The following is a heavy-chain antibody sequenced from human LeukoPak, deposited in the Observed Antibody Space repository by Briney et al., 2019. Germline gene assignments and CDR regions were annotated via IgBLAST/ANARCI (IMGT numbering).Heavy chain of an antibody. V-gene: IGHV4-61*01. J-gene: IGHJ4*02. CDR1: GDSVSSDNYY. CDR3: ARDRRGYYDSGGHFDY. CDR2: IDYSGAT. Sequence: MASETLSLTCTVSGDSVSSDNYYWSWIRQPPGKGLEWIAYIDYSGATKLNPSLKSRVTITLDTSKNQFSLKLSSVTAADTAVYYCARDRRGYYDSGGHFDYWGQGTLVTVSS. D-gene: IGHD3-22*01.